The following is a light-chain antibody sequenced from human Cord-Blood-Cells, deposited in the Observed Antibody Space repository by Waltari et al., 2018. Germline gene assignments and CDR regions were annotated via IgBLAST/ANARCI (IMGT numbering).Light chain of an antibody. CDR2: GAS. CDR1: QDISNY. Sequence: DIQMTQSPSSLSASVGDRVTITCQASQDISNYLNWYQQKPGKAPKLLIYGASNLETGVPSRFSGSGSGTDFTFTISSLQPEDIATYDCQQYDNLPYTFGQGTKLEIK. V-gene: IGKV1-33*01. CDR3: QQYDNLPYT. J-gene: IGKJ2*01.